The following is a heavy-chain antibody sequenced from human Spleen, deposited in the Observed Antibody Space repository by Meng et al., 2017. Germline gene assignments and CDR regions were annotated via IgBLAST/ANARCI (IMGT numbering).Heavy chain of an antibody. CDR3: ARGPTTMAHDFDY. CDR1: GGSFSGYY. J-gene: IGHJ4*02. D-gene: IGHD4-11*01. CDR2: INHSGST. Sequence: QGPPHQWGAGLLKPSETLSLTCAVYGGSFSGYYWSWIRQPPGKGLEWIGEINHSGSTNYHPSLKSRVTISVDTSQNNLSLKLSSVTAADSAVYYCARGPTTMAHDFDYWGQGTLVTVSS. V-gene: IGHV4-34*01.